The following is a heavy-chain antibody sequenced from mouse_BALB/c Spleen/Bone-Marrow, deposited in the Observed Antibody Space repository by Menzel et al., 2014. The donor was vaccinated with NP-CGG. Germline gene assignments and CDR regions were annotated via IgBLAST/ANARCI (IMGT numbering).Heavy chain of an antibody. CDR3: AKNGGYDGWFAY. D-gene: IGHD2-14*01. V-gene: IGHV2-5-1*01. CDR2: IWRGGST. J-gene: IGHJ3*01. Sequence: VNLVESGPSLVQPSQSLSITCTVSGFSLTSYGVHWVRQSPGKGLEWLGVIWRGGSTDYNAAFMSRLSITKDNSKSQVFFKMNSLQADDTAIYYCAKNGGYDGWFAYWGQGTLVTVSA. CDR1: GFSLTSYG.